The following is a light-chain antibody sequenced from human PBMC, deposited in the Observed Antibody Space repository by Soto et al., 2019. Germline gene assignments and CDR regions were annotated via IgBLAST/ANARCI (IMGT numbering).Light chain of an antibody. J-gene: IGKJ1*01. CDR3: QQYNNWPWT. V-gene: IGKV3D-20*01. Sequence: IVLTQSPATLSSSPGERATLSCGASQSVSSSYVAWYQHKPGLAPRLLIHDTSSRAIGIPDRFSGSKSGTNFTLTISSLQSEDFAVYYCQQYNNWPWTFGQGTKVDI. CDR2: DTS. CDR1: QSVSSSY.